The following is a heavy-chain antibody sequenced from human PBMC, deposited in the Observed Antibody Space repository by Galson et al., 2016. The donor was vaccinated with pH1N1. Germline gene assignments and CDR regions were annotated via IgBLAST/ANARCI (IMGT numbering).Heavy chain of an antibody. D-gene: IGHD3-16*01. J-gene: IGHJ4*02. Sequence: SLRLSCAASGFTFSSYWMHWVRQAPGKGLVWVSRINSDGSSTSCADSVKGRFTISRDNDKNTLYLQMHSLRAEDSAVYYCARNFGLSGSGRHFDFWGQGTLVTVSS. CDR2: INSDGSST. CDR1: GFTFSSYW. CDR3: ARNFGLSGSGRHFDF. V-gene: IGHV3-74*01.